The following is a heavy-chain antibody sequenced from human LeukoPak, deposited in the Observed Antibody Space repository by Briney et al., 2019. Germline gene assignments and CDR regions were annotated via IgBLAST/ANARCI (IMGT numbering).Heavy chain of an antibody. J-gene: IGHJ4*02. V-gene: IGHV1-3*01. D-gene: IGHD6-19*01. Sequence: ASVKVSCKASGYTFTSYALHWVRQAPGQRLEWMGWINAGNGNTKYSQKFQGRVTITRDTSASTAYMELSSLRSEDTAVYYCARASAGTLPPLYWGQGTLVTVSS. CDR3: ARASAGTLPPLY. CDR2: INAGNGNT. CDR1: GYTFTSYA.